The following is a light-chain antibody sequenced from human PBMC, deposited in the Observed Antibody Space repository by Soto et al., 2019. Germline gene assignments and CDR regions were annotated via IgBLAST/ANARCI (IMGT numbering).Light chain of an antibody. CDR2: DAP. CDR3: QQYNTYSWT. V-gene: IGKV1-5*01. CDR1: QSLSKW. Sequence: DIQMTQSPSTLSAFVGDRVTITCRASQSLSKWLAWYQQKPGKAPKLLIYDAPNLESGVPSTFRGSGSGTEFTLTISTLQPDDFSTYFCQQYNTYSWTFGQGTKWETK. J-gene: IGKJ1*01.